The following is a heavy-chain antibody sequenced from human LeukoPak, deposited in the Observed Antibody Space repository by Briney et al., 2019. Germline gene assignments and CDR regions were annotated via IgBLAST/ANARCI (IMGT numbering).Heavy chain of an antibody. CDR2: IKRDGNEK. CDR1: GFAFSSYW. V-gene: IGHV3-7*01. CDR3: ARATVTTLDY. Sequence: HPGESLRLSCAVSGFAFSSYWMSWVRQAPGKGLEWVANIKRDGNEKYYVDSVKGRFTISRDNAKNLLFLQMNTLRAEDTAVYYCARATVTTLDYWGQGTLVTVSS. D-gene: IGHD4-17*01. J-gene: IGHJ4*02.